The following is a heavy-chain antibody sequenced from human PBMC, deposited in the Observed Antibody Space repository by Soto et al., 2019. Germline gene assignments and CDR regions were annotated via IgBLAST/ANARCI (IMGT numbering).Heavy chain of an antibody. J-gene: IGHJ4*02. Sequence: GESLRLSCAASGFTFSSYAMSWVRQAPGKGLEWVSAISGSGGSTYYADSVKGRFTISRDNSKNTLYLQMNSLRAEDTAVYYCSKRYYYDSSGYYWAPCDYWGQGTLVTVSS. CDR3: SKRYYYDSSGYYWAPCDY. CDR2: ISGSGGST. CDR1: GFTFSSYA. D-gene: IGHD3-22*01. V-gene: IGHV3-23*01.